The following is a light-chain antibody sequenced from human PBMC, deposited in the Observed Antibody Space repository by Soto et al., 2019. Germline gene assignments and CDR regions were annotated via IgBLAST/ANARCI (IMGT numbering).Light chain of an antibody. CDR1: SSDVGGYNY. J-gene: IGLJ1*01. CDR3: SSYTSSSALLYV. CDR2: DVS. Sequence: QSALTQPASVSGSPGQSITISCTGTSSDVGGYNYVSWYQQHPGQAPKLMIYDVSNRPSGVSNRFSGSKSGNTASLTISGLQAEDEAYYYCSSYTSSSALLYVFGTGTKLTVL. V-gene: IGLV2-14*01.